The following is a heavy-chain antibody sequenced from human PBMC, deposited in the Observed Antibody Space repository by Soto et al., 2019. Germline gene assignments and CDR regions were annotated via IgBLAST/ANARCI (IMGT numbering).Heavy chain of an antibody. J-gene: IGHJ3*02. CDR3: ARAVIEARWDGDAFDI. CDR2: ISGSSSYI. Sequence: EVQLVESGGGLVKPGGSLRLSCAASGFTFSSYNMNWVRQAPGKGLEWVSSISGSSSYIYYADSVKGRFTISRDNAKNSLYLQMNSLRAEDTAVYYCARAVIEARWDGDAFDIWGQGTMVTVSS. CDR1: GFTFSSYN. D-gene: IGHD1-26*01. V-gene: IGHV3-21*01.